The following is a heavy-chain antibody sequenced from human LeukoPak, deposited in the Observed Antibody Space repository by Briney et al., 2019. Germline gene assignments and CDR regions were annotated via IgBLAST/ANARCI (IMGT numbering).Heavy chain of an antibody. V-gene: IGHV3-64D*06. J-gene: IGHJ1*01. D-gene: IGHD3-22*01. CDR2: ISSNGGST. Sequence: GGSLRLSCSASGFTFSSYAMHWVRQAPGKGLKYVSAISSNGGSTYYADSVKGRFTISRDNSKNTLYLQMSSLRAEDTAVYYCVKDQDYYDSSGYSLEYFQHWGQGTLVTVSS. CDR1: GFTFSSYA. CDR3: VKDQDYYDSSGYSLEYFQH.